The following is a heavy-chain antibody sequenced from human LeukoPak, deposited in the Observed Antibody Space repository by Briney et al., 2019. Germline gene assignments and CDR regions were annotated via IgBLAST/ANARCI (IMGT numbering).Heavy chain of an antibody. CDR2: IINSGGTI. V-gene: IGHV3-48*01. Sequence: GGSLRLSCAASGFTFSIHGMNWVRQTPGKGLEWVSYIINSGGTIYYADSVQGRFTISRDNAKNSLYLQMNSLRVEDTAVYYCARVGRGLYSMDVWGQGTTVTVSS. J-gene: IGHJ6*02. D-gene: IGHD3-10*01. CDR3: ARVGRGLYSMDV. CDR1: GFTFSIHG.